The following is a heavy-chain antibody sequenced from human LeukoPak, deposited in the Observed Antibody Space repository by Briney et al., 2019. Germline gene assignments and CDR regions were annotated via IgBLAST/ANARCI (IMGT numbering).Heavy chain of an antibody. J-gene: IGHJ5*02. V-gene: IGHV1-18*01. CDR2: ISAYNGNT. CDR1: GYTFTSYG. CDR3: ARGRNVQFGELVLFGNWFDP. D-gene: IGHD3-10*01. Sequence: ASVKVSCKASGYTFTSYGISWVRQAPGQGLEWMGWISAYNGNTNYAQKLQGRVTMTTDTSTSTAYMELRSLRSDDTAVYYCARGRNVQFGELVLFGNWFDPWGQGTLVTVSS.